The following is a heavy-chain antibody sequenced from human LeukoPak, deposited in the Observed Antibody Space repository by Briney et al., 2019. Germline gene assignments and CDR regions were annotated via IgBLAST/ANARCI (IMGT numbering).Heavy chain of an antibody. V-gene: IGHV4-34*01. CDR1: GGSFSGYY. CDR2: INHSGST. CDR3: ARRQIYDY. Sequence: SETLSLTCAVYGGSFSGYYWSWIRQPPGKGLEWIGEINHSGSTNYNPSLKSRVTISVDTSKNQFSLKLSSVTAADTAVYYCARRQIYDYWGQGTLVTASS. J-gene: IGHJ4*02.